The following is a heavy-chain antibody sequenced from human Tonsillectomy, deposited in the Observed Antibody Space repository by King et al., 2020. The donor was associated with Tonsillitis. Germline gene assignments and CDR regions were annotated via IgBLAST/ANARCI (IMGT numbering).Heavy chain of an antibody. V-gene: IGHV4-34*01. CDR1: GGSFSGYY. D-gene: IGHD3-10*01. CDR2: INHSGST. Sequence: VQLQQWGAGLLKPSETLSLTCAVYGGSFSGYYWSWIRQPPGKGLEWIGEINHSGSTNYNPSLKSRVTMSVDTSKNQFSLKLSSVTAAATALYYCARGEGFRAGSERTEGWFDTWGQGTLGTVSP. J-gene: IGHJ5*02. CDR3: ARGEGFRAGSERTEGWFDT.